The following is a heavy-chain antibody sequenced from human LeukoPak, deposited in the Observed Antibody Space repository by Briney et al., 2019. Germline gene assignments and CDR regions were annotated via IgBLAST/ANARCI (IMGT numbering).Heavy chain of an antibody. V-gene: IGHV3-30*19. D-gene: IGHD3-22*01. Sequence: GGSLRLSCVASGFTFSSYGMHWVRQVPGKGLEWVAVISYDGSNKYYADSVKGRFTISRDNSKNTLYLQMNSLRAEDTAVYYCARDLRYYYDSSGMPVFGPLDYWGQGTLVTVSS. J-gene: IGHJ4*02. CDR2: ISYDGSNK. CDR3: ARDLRYYYDSSGMPVFGPLDY. CDR1: GFTFSSYG.